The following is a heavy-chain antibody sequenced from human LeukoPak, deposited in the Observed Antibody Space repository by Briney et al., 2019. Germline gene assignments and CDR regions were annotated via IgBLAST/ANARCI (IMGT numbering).Heavy chain of an antibody. CDR1: GFTFSSYS. V-gene: IGHV3-21*01. D-gene: IGHD3-3*01. Sequence: GGSLRLSCAASGFTFSSYSMNWVRQAPGKGLEWVSSISSSSYIYYADSVKGRFTISRDSAKNSLYLQMNSLRAEDTAVYYCARTRGLKGSRYYTAFDYWGQGTLVTVSS. CDR2: ISSSSYI. J-gene: IGHJ4*02. CDR3: ARTRGLKGSRYYTAFDY.